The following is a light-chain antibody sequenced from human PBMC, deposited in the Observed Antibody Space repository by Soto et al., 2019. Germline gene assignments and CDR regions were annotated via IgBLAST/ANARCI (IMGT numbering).Light chain of an antibody. V-gene: IGLV1-47*01. CDR2: RNT. Sequence: QSVLIQPPSASETPGQRVTISCSGSTSNIGTNYVYWYQQFPGAAPKLLMYRNTQRPSGVADRFSGSKSGTSGSLAISGLRSEDEAIYYCAAWDDSLSGHWVFGGGTKLTVL. CDR3: AAWDDSLSGHWV. CDR1: TSNIGTNY. J-gene: IGLJ3*02.